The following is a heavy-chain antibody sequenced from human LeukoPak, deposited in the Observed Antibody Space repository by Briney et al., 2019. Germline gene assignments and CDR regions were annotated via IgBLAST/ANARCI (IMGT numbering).Heavy chain of an antibody. D-gene: IGHD3-16*01. V-gene: IGHV3-30*18. CDR3: AKEIRVITGITLDY. CDR1: GFTFSSYG. CDR2: ISYDGSNK. J-gene: IGHJ4*02. Sequence: PGGSLRLSCAASGFTFSSYGMHWVRQAPGKGLEWVAVISYDGSNKYYADSVKGRFTISRGNSKNTLYLQMNSLRAEDTAVYYCAKEIRVITGITLDYWGQGTLVTVSS.